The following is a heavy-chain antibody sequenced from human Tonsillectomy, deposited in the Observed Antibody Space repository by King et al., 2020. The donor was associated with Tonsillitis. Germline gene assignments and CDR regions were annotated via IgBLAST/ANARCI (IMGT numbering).Heavy chain of an antibody. CDR1: GGSISSGGYS. V-gene: IGHV4-30-2*01. J-gene: IGHJ4*02. CDR3: ARGPYSSSWYDY. Sequence: LQLQESGSGLVKPSQTLSLTCAVSGGSISSGGYSWSWIRQPPGKGLEWIGYIYHSGGTYYNPSLKSRVTISVDRSKNQFSLKLSSVTAADTAVYYCARGPYSSSWYDYWGQGTLVTVSS. CDR2: IYHSGGT. D-gene: IGHD6-13*01.